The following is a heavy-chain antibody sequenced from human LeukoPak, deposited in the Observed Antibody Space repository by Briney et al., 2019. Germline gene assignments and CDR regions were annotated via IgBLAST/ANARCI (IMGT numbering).Heavy chain of an antibody. D-gene: IGHD4-11*01. CDR1: GFTFSSYA. CDR3: AILPQATVN. V-gene: IGHV3-23*01. CDR2: ISGSGGST. Sequence: GGSLRLSCAASGFTFSSYAMSWVRQAPGKGLEWVSAISGSGGSTYYADSVKGRFTISRDNAKNSLYLQMNSLRAEDTAVYYCAILPQATVNWGQGTLVTVSS. J-gene: IGHJ4*02.